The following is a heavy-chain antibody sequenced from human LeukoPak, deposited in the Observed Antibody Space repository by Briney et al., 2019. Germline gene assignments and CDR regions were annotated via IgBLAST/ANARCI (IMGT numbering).Heavy chain of an antibody. CDR3: ANNPPGVAARPVYYYYGMDV. Sequence: ASVKVSCKASGYTFTSYDINWVRQATGQGLEWMGWMNPNSGNTGYAQKFQGRVTMTRNTSISTAYMELSSLRSEDTAVYYCANNPPGVAARPVYYYYGMDVWGQGTTVTDSS. V-gene: IGHV1-8*02. D-gene: IGHD6-6*01. J-gene: IGHJ6*02. CDR2: MNPNSGNT. CDR1: GYTFTSYD.